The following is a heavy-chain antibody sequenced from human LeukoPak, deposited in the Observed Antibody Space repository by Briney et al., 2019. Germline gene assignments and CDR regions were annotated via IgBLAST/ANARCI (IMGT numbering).Heavy chain of an antibody. CDR1: GYSISSGYY. V-gene: IGHV4-38-2*01. Sequence: SETLSLTCAVSGYSISSGYYRGWIRQPPGKGLEWIGSIYHSGSTYYNPSLKSRVTISVDTSKNQFSLKLSSVTAADTAVYYCARQIVVVPAAEGSDWFDPWGQGTLVTVSS. CDR3: ARQIVVVPAAEGSDWFDP. CDR2: IYHSGST. J-gene: IGHJ5*02. D-gene: IGHD2-2*01.